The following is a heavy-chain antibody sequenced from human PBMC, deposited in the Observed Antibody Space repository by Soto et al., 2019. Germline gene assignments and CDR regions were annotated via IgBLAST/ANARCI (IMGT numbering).Heavy chain of an antibody. J-gene: IGHJ6*02. V-gene: IGHV4-34*01. Sequence: PSETLSLTCAVYGGSFSGYYWSWIRQPPGKGLEWIGEINHRGSTVYNPSFKSRVTISVDTSKNQFSLKLNSATAADTAVYYCARDLWGYCGTDCYPLDVWGQGTTVTVSS. CDR1: GGSFSGYY. CDR2: INHRGST. CDR3: ARDLWGYCGTDCYPLDV. D-gene: IGHD2-21*02.